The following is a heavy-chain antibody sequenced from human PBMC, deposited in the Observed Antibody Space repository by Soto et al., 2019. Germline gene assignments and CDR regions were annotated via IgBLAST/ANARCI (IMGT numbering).Heavy chain of an antibody. CDR2: IYWDDDK. V-gene: IGHV2-5*02. CDR1: GFSLSTSGVG. J-gene: IGHJ6*02. CDR3: AHIHWGSFYYSYGMDV. D-gene: IGHD7-27*01. Sequence: QITLKESGPTLVKPTQTLTLTCTFSGFSLSTSGVGVGWIRQPPGKALEWLALIYWDDDKRYSPSLKSRLTITKDTSKNQVVLTMTNMDPVDTATYYCAHIHWGSFYYSYGMDVWGQGTTVTVSS.